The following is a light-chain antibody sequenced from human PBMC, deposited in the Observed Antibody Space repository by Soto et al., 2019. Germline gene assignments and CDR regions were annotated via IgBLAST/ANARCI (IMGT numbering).Light chain of an antibody. CDR2: ASS. Sequence: DIQMTQSPSSLSASVGDRVTITCRANYNIRNSLNWYQQKPREAPKLLIYASSSLESGVPSRFSCIASGTDFTLTINSLQPEDFATYYCQQSYSSPLKFGQGTKV. CDR1: YNIRNS. V-gene: IGKV1-39*01. CDR3: QQSYSSPLK. J-gene: IGKJ1*01.